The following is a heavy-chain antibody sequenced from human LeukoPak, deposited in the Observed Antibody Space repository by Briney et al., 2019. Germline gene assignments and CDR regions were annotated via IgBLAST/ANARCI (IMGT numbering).Heavy chain of an antibody. V-gene: IGHV3-7*01. CDR2: IKQDGSEK. CDR3: ARDSGAFDI. J-gene: IGHJ3*02. Sequence: GGSLRLSCAASGFTFSSYWTSWVRQAPGKGLEWVANIKQDGSEKYYVDSVKGRFTISRDNSKNTLYLQMNSLRAEDTAVYYCARDSGAFDIWGQGTMVTVSS. CDR1: GFTFSSYW.